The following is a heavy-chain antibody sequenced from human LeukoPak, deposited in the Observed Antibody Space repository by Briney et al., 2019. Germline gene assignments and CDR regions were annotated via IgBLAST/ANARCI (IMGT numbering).Heavy chain of an antibody. J-gene: IGHJ6*02. V-gene: IGHV3-48*04. CDR3: ASGGSGWYYGMDV. CDR1: GFTFSRYS. D-gene: IGHD6-19*01. Sequence: GGSLRLSCAASGFTFSRYSMNWVRQAPGKGLEWVSYISSSSSTIYYADSVKGRFTISRDNAKNSLYLQMNSLRAEDTAVYYCASGGSGWYYGMDVWGQGTTVTVSS. CDR2: ISSSSSTI.